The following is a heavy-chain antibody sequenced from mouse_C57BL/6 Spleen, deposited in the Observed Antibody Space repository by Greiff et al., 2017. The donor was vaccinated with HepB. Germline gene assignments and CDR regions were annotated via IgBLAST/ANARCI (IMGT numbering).Heavy chain of an antibody. Sequence: EVQLQESGPGLVKPSQSLSLTCSVTGYSITSGYYWNWIRQFPGNKLEWMGYISYDGSNNYNPSLKNRISITRDTSKNQFFLKLNSVTTEDTATYYWAREDYGSSYDWYFDVWGTGTTVTVSS. J-gene: IGHJ1*03. CDR2: ISYDGSN. D-gene: IGHD1-1*01. CDR3: AREDYGSSYDWYFDV. CDR1: GYSITSGYY. V-gene: IGHV3-6*01.